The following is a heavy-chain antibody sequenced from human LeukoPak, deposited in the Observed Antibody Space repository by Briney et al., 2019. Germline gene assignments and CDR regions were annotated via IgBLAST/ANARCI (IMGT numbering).Heavy chain of an antibody. J-gene: IGHJ5*02. D-gene: IGHD2-2*01. CDR1: GWSFNDYY. CDR3: ARGQVPTARGYNWFDP. Sequence: SETLSLTCAVYGWSFNDYYWNWIRQPPGKGLEWIGEINARGDTNYNPSLKSRVTISVDTSKKQFSLRLTSLIAADTALYYCARGQVPTARGYNWFDPWGQGTLVTVSS. V-gene: IGHV4-34*01. CDR2: INARGDT.